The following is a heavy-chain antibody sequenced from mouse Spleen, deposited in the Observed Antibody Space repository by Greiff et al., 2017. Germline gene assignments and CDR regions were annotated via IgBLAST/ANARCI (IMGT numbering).Heavy chain of an antibody. V-gene: IGHV1-64*01. CDR3: AREGFYAMDY. CDR1: GYTFTSYW. CDR2: IHPNSGST. J-gene: IGHJ4*01. Sequence: QVHVKQPGAELVKPGASVKLSCKASGYTFTSYWMHWVKQRPGQGLEWIGMIHPNSGSTNYNEKFKSKATLTVDKSSSTAYMQLSSLTSEDSAVYYCAREGFYAMDYWGQGTSVTVSS.